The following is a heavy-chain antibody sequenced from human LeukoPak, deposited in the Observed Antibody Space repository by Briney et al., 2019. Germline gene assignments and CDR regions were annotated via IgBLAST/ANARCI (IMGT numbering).Heavy chain of an antibody. CDR1: GFTFNTYT. CDR2: ISNDGSDK. V-gene: IGHV3-30-3*01. J-gene: IGHJ6*02. CDR3: ARAWRGWAYYYYGMDV. D-gene: IGHD6-19*01. Sequence: GGSLRLSCAASGFTFNTYTMHWVRQAPGKGLEWVALISNDGSDKYYADSVAGRFTTSRDNSMNTLYLQMDSLTVEDTALYYCARAWRGWAYYYYGMDVWGQGATVTVSS.